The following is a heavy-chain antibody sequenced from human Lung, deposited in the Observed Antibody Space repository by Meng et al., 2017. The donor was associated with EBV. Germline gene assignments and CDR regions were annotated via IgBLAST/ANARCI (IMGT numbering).Heavy chain of an antibody. CDR2: INPSGGSS. CDR3: ARVSKGGSYRFDP. D-gene: IGHD1-26*01. V-gene: IGHV1-46*02. Sequence: LVTSGAEVKKPGALCGGSWKASGSTFKTNYMHWVRQAPGQGLEWMGVINPSGGSSIYAQRFQGRVTMTSDTSTTTVYMDLSSLRSEDTAVYYCARVSKGGSYRFDPWGQGTLVTVSS. CDR1: GSTFKTNY. J-gene: IGHJ5*02.